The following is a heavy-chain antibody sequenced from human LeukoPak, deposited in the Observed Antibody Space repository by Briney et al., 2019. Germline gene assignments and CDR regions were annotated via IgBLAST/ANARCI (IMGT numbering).Heavy chain of an antibody. V-gene: IGHV1-69*06. J-gene: IGHJ3*02. CDR2: IIPIFGTA. Sequence: SVKVSCKASGGTFSSYAISWVRQAPGQGLEWMGGIIPIFGTANYAQKFQGRVTITADKSTSTAYMELSSLRSEDTAVYYCARDRTILGAFDIWGQGTMVTVSS. CDR1: GGTFSSYA. CDR3: ARDRTILGAFDI. D-gene: IGHD3-9*01.